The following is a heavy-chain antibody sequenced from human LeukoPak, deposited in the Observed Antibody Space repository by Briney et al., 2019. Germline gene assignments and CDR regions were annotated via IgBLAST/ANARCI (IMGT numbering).Heavy chain of an antibody. CDR1: GYTFTGYY. Sequence: ASVKVSCKASGYTFTGYYMHWVRQAPGQGLEWMGWINPNSGGTNYAQKFQGRVTMTRDTSISTAYMELSRLRSDDTAVYYCARGFRGSYFTFYYYYYMDVWGKGTTVTVSS. J-gene: IGHJ6*03. D-gene: IGHD1-26*01. CDR2: INPNSGGT. CDR3: ARGFRGSYFTFYYYYYMDV. V-gene: IGHV1-2*02.